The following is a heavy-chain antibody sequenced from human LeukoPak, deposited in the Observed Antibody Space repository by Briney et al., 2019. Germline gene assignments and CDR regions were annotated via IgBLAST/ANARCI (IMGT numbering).Heavy chain of an antibody. Sequence: GASVKVSCKASGYTFTSYGISWVRQAPGQGLEWMGWISAYNGNTNYAQKLQGRVTMTTDTSTSTAYMELRSLRSDDTDVYYCARVGRDIVVVPAAIRTYYFDYWGQGTLVTVSS. V-gene: IGHV1-18*01. CDR3: ARVGRDIVVVPAAIRTYYFDY. J-gene: IGHJ4*02. D-gene: IGHD2-2*02. CDR1: GYTFTSYG. CDR2: ISAYNGNT.